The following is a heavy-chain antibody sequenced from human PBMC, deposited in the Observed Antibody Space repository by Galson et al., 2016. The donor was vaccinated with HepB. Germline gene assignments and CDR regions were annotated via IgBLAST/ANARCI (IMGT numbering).Heavy chain of an antibody. CDR1: GASVSSESYY. J-gene: IGHJ6*02. CDR3: AREYTSSCSATYYYGMAV. V-gene: IGHV4-61*01. D-gene: IGHD6-13*01. CDR2: GCDSGGT. Sequence: SETLSLTCSVSGASVSSESYYWNWIRQPPGKGLEWIGYGCDSGGTNYNPSLKSRATIPVDTSSNQFSLKLSFVTAADTAMYYCAREYTSSCSATYYYGMAVWGQGTTVTVSS.